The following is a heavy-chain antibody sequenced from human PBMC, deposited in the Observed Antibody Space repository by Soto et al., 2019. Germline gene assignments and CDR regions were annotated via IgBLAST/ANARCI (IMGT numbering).Heavy chain of an antibody. CDR2: IYPGDSDT. J-gene: IGHJ3*02. CDR3: ASHYYDSSGYYRFDAFDI. Sequence: PGESLKISCKGSGYSFTSYWIGWVRQMPGKGLEWMGIIYPGDSDTRYSPSFQGQVTISADKSISTAYLQWSSLKASDTAMYYCASHYYDSSGYYRFDAFDIWGQGTMVTVSS. D-gene: IGHD3-22*01. CDR1: GYSFTSYW. V-gene: IGHV5-51*01.